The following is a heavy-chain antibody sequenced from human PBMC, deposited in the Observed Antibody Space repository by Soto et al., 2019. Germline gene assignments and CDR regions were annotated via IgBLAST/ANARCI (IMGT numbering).Heavy chain of an antibody. CDR1: GFTFSSYS. CDR2: ISSSSNTI. CDR3: VRGHDYGWGRPAF. D-gene: IGHD3-16*01. V-gene: IGHV3-48*01. J-gene: IGHJ1*01. Sequence: GGSLRLSCAASGFTFSSYSMHWVRQAPGKGLEWVSYISSSSNTIYYADSVKGRFTISRDYAKSSLYLQMNSLRAEDTAVYFCVRGHDYGWGRPAFWGQGTLVPVSS.